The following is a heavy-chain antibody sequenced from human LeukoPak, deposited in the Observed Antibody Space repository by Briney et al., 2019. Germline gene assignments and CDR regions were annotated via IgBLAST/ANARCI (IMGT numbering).Heavy chain of an antibody. V-gene: IGHV6-1*01. CDR1: GDSVSTNSAA. D-gene: IGHD6-13*01. CDR3: ARGFGTNINY. J-gene: IGHJ4*02. CDR2: TYYRSKWYN. Sequence: SQTLSLTCAISGDSVSTNSAAWNWIRQPPSRGLEWLGRTYYRSKWYNDYAVSLKSRITINLDTSKNQFSLQLNSVTPEDAAVYYCARGFGTNINYGGQGTLVTVSS.